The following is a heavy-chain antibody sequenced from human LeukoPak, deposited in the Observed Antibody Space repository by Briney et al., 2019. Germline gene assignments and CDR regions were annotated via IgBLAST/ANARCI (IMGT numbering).Heavy chain of an antibody. CDR3: ASSGSYRFDY. V-gene: IGHV3-48*02. J-gene: IGHJ4*02. Sequence: GGSLRLSCAASGFTFSSYPMNWVRQAPGKGLEWVSHITASGTAMFYADSVKGRFTISRDNAKNSLYLQMNSLRDEDTAVYYCASSGSYRFDYWGQGTLVTVSS. D-gene: IGHD1-26*01. CDR1: GFTFSSYP. CDR2: ITASGTAM.